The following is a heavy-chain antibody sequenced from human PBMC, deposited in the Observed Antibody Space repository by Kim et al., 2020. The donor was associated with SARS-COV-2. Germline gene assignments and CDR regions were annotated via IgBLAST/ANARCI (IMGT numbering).Heavy chain of an antibody. Sequence: ASVKVSCKASGYTFTGHFMHWVRQAPGQGLEWMGWINPNSGAINYAQKFQGRVTMTRDTSISTAYMELSRLTSDDTAVYYCPRDGFSGAAYDSWGQGTLV. J-gene: IGHJ5*01. V-gene: IGHV1-2*02. D-gene: IGHD3-10*01. CDR3: PRDGFSGAAYDS. CDR2: INPNSGAI. CDR1: GYTFTGHF.